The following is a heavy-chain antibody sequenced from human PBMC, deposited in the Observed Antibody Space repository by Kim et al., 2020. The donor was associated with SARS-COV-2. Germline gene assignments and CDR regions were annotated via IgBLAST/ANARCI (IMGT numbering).Heavy chain of an antibody. CDR1: GFTFDDYA. V-gene: IGHV3-9*01. CDR2: ISWNSGSI. J-gene: IGHJ6*02. CDR3: ARETSGMDV. Sequence: GGSLRLSCAASGFTFDDYAMHWVRQAPGKGLEWVSGISWNSGSIGYADSVKGRFTISRDNAKNSLYLQMNSLRAEDTALYYYARETSGMDVWGQGTTVTVSS.